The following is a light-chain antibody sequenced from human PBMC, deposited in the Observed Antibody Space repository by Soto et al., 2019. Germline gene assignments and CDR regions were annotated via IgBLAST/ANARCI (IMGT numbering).Light chain of an antibody. CDR1: SSDVGGYNY. V-gene: IGLV2-8*01. J-gene: IGLJ3*02. CDR2: EVT. Sequence: QSALTQPASVSGSPGQSITISCTGTSSDVGGYNYVSWYQQHPGKAPKLMIYEVTKRPSGVPDRFSGSKSGNTASLTVSGLQAEDEADYYCSSYAGSNNLPFGGGTKLTVL. CDR3: SSYAGSNNLP.